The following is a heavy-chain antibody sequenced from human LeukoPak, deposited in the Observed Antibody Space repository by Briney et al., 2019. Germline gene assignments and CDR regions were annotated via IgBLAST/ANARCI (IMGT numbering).Heavy chain of an antibody. J-gene: IGHJ5*02. CDR3: TRYDPAATGGWFDP. Sequence: SETLSLTCTVSGGSISSSNYYWGWIRQPPGKGLEWIGIVHYNGNTYYNPSLKSRVTISVDVSKSQFSLELSSVAAADTAVYYCTRYDPAATGGWFDPWGQGTLVTVSS. V-gene: IGHV4-39*01. CDR2: VHYNGNT. CDR1: GGSISSSNYY. D-gene: IGHD2-15*01.